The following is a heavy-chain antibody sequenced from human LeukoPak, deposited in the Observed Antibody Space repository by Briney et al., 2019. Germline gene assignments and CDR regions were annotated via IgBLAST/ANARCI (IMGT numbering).Heavy chain of an antibody. Sequence: PGGSLRLSCAASGFTFSSYAMSWVRQAPGKGLEWVSAISGSGGSTYYADSVKGRFTISRDNSKNTLYLQMNSLRAEDTAVYYCARPRSCSSGWHFDYWGQGTLVTVSS. V-gene: IGHV3-23*01. CDR1: GFTFSSYA. CDR3: ARPRSCSSGWHFDY. J-gene: IGHJ4*02. D-gene: IGHD6-19*01. CDR2: ISGSGGST.